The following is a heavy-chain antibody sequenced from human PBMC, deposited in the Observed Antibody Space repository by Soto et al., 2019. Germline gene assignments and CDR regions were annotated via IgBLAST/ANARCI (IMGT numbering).Heavy chain of an antibody. CDR1: GFTFSSYG. Sequence: QVQLVESGGGVVQPGRSLRLSCAASGFTFSSYGMHWVRQAPGKGLEWVAVIWYDGSNKYYADSVKGRFTISRDNSKNTLYLQMNSLRAEDTAVYYCAIVGRYCSGGSCYPSGYFDYWGQGTLVTVSS. J-gene: IGHJ4*02. D-gene: IGHD2-15*01. V-gene: IGHV3-33*01. CDR2: IWYDGSNK. CDR3: AIVGRYCSGGSCYPSGYFDY.